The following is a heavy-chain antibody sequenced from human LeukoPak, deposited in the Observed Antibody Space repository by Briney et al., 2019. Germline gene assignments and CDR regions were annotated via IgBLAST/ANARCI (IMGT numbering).Heavy chain of an antibody. CDR3: ARTHYDILTGYYNPFDY. Sequence: SETLSLTCTVSGYSISSGYYWGWIRQPAGKGLEWIGRIYTSGSTNYNPSLKSRVTISVDTSKNQFSLKLSSVTAADTAVYYCARTHYDILTGYYNPFDYWGQGTLVTVSS. CDR1: GYSISSGYY. CDR2: IYTSGST. V-gene: IGHV4-61*02. D-gene: IGHD3-9*01. J-gene: IGHJ4*02.